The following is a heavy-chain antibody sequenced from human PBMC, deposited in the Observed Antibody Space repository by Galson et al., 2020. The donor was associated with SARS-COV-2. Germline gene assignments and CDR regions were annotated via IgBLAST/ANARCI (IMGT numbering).Heavy chain of an antibody. D-gene: IGHD4-4*01. CDR2: IYYSGTT. Sequence: SETLSLTCTVSGGSISTTSYFWGWIRQPPGKGLEWIGPIYYSGTTYYNPYLRSRVTISVDTSTNQFSLKLNSVTAADTAVYYCSRRGGKVTTQHFVLWGRGTLFTVSS. V-gene: IGHV4-39*01. CDR3: SRRGGKVTTQHFVL. J-gene: IGHJ2*01. CDR1: GGSISTTSYF.